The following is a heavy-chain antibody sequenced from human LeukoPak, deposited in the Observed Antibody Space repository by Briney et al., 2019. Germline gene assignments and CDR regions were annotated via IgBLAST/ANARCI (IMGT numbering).Heavy chain of an antibody. Sequence: GRSLRLSCAASGFTFSSYGMHWVRQAPGKGLEWVAVISYDGSNKYYADSVKGRFTISRDNSKNTVYLQMNSLRAEDTAVYYCAKVLASSSIDYWGQGTLVTVSS. J-gene: IGHJ4*02. CDR3: AKVLASSSIDY. V-gene: IGHV3-30*18. D-gene: IGHD6-6*01. CDR1: GFTFSSYG. CDR2: ISYDGSNK.